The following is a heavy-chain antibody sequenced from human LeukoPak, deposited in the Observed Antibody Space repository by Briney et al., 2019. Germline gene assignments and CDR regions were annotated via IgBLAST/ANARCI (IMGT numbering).Heavy chain of an antibody. V-gene: IGHV4-39*07. D-gene: IGHD4-17*01. CDR2: INHSGST. J-gene: IGHJ5*02. CDR3: ASGTVYNWFDP. Sequence: SETLSLTCTVSGGSISSSSYYWGWIRQPPGKGLEWIGEINHSGSTNYNPSLKSRVTISVDTSKNQFSLKLSSVTAADTAVYYCASGTVYNWFDPWGQGTLVTVSS. CDR1: GGSISSSSYY.